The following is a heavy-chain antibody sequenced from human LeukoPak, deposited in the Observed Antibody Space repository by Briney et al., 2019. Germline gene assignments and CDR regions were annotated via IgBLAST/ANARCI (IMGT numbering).Heavy chain of an antibody. CDR1: GATFSSYA. CDR3: ARVNCSSTSCYAPGDY. CDR2: AIPIFGTA. V-gene: IGHV1-69*06. D-gene: IGHD2-2*01. Sequence: PSGNLSCTASGATFSSYAISWDRHAPGQGHEWMWGAIPIFGTANYEQKFQGRVTITADKSTSTAYMELSSLRSEETAVYYCARVNCSSTSCYAPGDYWGQGTLVTVSS. J-gene: IGHJ4*02.